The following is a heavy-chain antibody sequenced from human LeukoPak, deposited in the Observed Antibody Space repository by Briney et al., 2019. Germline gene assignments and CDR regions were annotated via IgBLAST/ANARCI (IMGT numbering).Heavy chain of an antibody. V-gene: IGHV4-4*07. CDR2: IYTTGST. J-gene: IGHJ4*02. Sequence: KPSETLSLTCTVSGGSISSYYWSWIRQPAGKGLSWIGRIYTTGSTNYNPSLKSRVTMSVDTSKNQFSLKLRSVTAADTAVYYCARDPMHYFDNTNYDYWGQGTLVTVSS. CDR1: GGSISSYY. D-gene: IGHD3-22*01. CDR3: ARDPMHYFDNTNYDY.